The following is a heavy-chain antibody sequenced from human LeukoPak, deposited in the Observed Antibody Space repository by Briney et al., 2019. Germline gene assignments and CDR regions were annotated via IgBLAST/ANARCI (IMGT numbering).Heavy chain of an antibody. CDR3: ARDLERYYYDSSGYPNWFDP. V-gene: IGHV3-11*01. CDR2: ISSSGSTI. CDR1: GFTFSDYY. Sequence: GGSLRLSCAASGFTFSDYYMSWIRHAPGKGLELVSYISSSGSTIYYADSVKGRFTISRDNAKNSLYLQMNSLRAEDTAVYYCARDLERYYYDSSGYPNWFDPWGQGTLVTVSS. D-gene: IGHD3-22*01. J-gene: IGHJ5*02.